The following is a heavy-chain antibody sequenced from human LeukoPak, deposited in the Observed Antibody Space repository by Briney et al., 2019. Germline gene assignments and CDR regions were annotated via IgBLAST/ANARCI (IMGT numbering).Heavy chain of an antibody. CDR3: AREKLSFFDSSGYFDY. V-gene: IGHV3-48*04. Sequence: PGGSLRLSCTASGFTFRSYTMNWVRQAPGKGLEWVSFISSSGSAIHYADSVRGRFTISRDNAKNSLYLQMSRLRAEDTAVYYCAREKLSFFDSSGYFDYWGQGTLVTVSS. J-gene: IGHJ4*02. CDR2: ISSSGSAI. CDR1: GFTFRSYT. D-gene: IGHD3-22*01.